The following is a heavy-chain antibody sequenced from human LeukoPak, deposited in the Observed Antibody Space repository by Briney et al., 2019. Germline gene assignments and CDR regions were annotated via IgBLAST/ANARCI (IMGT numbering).Heavy chain of an antibody. V-gene: IGHV3-13*04. CDR2: IGTAGDT. D-gene: IGHD3-10*01. Sequence: AGGSLRLSCAASGLTFSSYDMHWVRQGTGKGLEWVSAIGTAGDTYYPGSVKGRFTTSRETAKNSLSLQMNSLGVGDTAVYYCARRRGWGTLDIWGQGTMVTVSS. CDR1: GLTFSSYD. CDR3: ARRRGWGTLDI. J-gene: IGHJ3*02.